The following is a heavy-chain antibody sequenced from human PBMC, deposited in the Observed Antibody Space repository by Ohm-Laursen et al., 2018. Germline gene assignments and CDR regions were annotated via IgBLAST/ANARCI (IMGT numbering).Heavy chain of an antibody. V-gene: IGHV4-59*01. CDR2: IYYSGST. CDR3: ASSEYDYVWGALAGAFDI. Sequence: PSQTLSLTCSVSGGSISSYYWTWIRRPPGKGLEWIGYIYYSGSTNYNPSLKSRVTISVDTSKNQFSLKLSSVTAADTAVYYCASSEYDYVWGALAGAFDIWGQGTMVTVSS. D-gene: IGHD3-16*01. J-gene: IGHJ3*02. CDR1: GGSISSYY.